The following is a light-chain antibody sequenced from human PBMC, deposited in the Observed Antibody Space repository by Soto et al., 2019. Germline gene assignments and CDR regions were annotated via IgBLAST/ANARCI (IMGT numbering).Light chain of an antibody. CDR2: GAS. J-gene: IGKJ1*01. Sequence: EIVMTQSPASLSVSPGERATLSCSASQSVSSNLAWYQQKPGQAPRLLIYGASTRAPGIPARCSGSGSGTEFTLTISSLQSEDFAVYYCQQYNNWSPWTFGQGTKVEIK. CDR1: QSVSSN. V-gene: IGKV3-15*01. CDR3: QQYNNWSPWT.